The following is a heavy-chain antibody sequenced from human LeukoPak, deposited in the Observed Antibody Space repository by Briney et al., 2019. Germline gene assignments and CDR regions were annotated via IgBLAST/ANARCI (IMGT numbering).Heavy chain of an antibody. J-gene: IGHJ4*02. CDR1: GGSIRSTSYY. CDR2: IYYSGST. D-gene: IGHD3-10*01. CDR3: ARGYGSGIDH. V-gene: IGHV4-39*07. Sequence: SETLSLTCTVSGGSIRSTSYYWGWIRQPPGKGLEWIGSIYYSGSTYYNPSLKSRVTISVDTSKNQFSLKLSSVTAADTAVYYCARGYGSGIDHWGQGTLVTVSS.